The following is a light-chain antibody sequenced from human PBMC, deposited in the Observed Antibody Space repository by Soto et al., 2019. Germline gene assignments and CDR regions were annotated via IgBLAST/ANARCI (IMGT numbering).Light chain of an antibody. CDR3: TSYTSDSTYV. CDR2: DVS. V-gene: IGLV2-14*01. Sequence: QAASVSGSPGQSITISCTGTSTDVGRYNYVSWYQQHPGKAPKLMVYDVSNRPSWVSNRFSGSKSGITASLTISGLQAEDEADYYCTSYTSDSTYVFGTGTKLTVL. CDR1: STDVGRYNY. J-gene: IGLJ1*01.